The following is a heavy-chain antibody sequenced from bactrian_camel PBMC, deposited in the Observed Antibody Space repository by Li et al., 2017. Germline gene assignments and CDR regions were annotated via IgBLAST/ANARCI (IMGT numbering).Heavy chain of an antibody. V-gene: IGHV3S42*01. J-gene: IGHJ6*01. D-gene: IGHD3*01. CDR2: IRSDGSR. CDR3: AADTACLGGVSWFTDFGR. CDR1: GFASNDCA. Sequence: VQLVESGGGSVKAGGSLTLSCTDPGFASNDCAMNRYRQPAGKQREWVSTIRSDGSRSYADSVKGRFTISKDNAKNTLYLQMNSLKPEDSAMYYCAADTACLGGVSWFTDFGREGQGTQVTVS.